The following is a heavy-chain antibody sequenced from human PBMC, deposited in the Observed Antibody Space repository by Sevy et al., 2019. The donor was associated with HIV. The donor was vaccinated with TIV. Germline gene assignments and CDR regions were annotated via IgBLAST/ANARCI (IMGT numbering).Heavy chain of an antibody. CDR2: ISGSGGST. CDR1: GFTFKSYV. CDR3: AKASSIAAGFDY. J-gene: IGHJ4*02. Sequence: GGSLRLSCAASGFTFKSYVMSWVHQAPGKGLEWVSGISGSGGSTYYADSVKGRFIISRDNYKNTLYLEMNSLRAEDTAVYYCAKASSIAAGFDYWGQGTLVTVSS. D-gene: IGHD6-6*01. V-gene: IGHV3-23*01.